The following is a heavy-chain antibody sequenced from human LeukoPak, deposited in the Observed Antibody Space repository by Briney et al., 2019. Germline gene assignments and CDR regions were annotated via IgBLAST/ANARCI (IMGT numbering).Heavy chain of an antibody. Sequence: GGSLRLSCAASGFTFSSYAMHWVRQAPGKGLERVAVISYDGSNKYYADSVKGRFTISRDNSKNTLYLQMNSLRAEDTAVYYCARDGGGRYYYYYIDVWGKGTTVTVSS. CDR3: ARDGGGRYYYYYIDV. D-gene: IGHD2-15*01. CDR2: ISYDGSNK. V-gene: IGHV3-30*01. J-gene: IGHJ6*03. CDR1: GFTFSSYA.